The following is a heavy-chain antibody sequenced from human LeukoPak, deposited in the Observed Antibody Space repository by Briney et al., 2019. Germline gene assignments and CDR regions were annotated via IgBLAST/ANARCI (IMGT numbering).Heavy chain of an antibody. J-gene: IGHJ4*02. CDR1: KFTFYNYW. Sequence: PGGSLRLFCAASKFTFYNYWMYWLRQAPGKGPVWVSRINSDGVSTAYADSVKGRFTISRDNAKNTLYLQMNSLRAEDTAVYYCASASTGVTLDYWGKGTLVTVSS. CDR2: INSDGVST. D-gene: IGHD3-10*01. V-gene: IGHV3-74*01. CDR3: ASASTGVTLDY.